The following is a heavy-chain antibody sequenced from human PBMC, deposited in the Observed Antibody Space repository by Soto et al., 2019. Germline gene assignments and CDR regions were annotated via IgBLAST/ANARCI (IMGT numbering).Heavy chain of an antibody. J-gene: IGHJ3*01. CDR2: ISHDGISK. V-gene: IGHV3-30-3*01. CDR3: ARNFGFNEYAEYGHGFDV. D-gene: IGHD6-6*01. Sequence: GGSLRLSCGALGFTFSTYTMHWVRQAPGKGLEWVAGISHDGISKYYADSVRGRFTVSRDNSKQTLFLQMNSLRPEDTAVYYCARNFGFNEYAEYGHGFDVWGQGTMVTVSS. CDR1: GFTFSTYT.